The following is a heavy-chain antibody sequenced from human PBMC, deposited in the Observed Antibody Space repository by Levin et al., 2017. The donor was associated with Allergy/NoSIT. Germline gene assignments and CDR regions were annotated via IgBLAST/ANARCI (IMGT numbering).Heavy chain of an antibody. CDR1: GGSISGYY. Sequence: SETLSLTCTVSGGSISGYYWSWIRQPPGKGLEWIGYIYYSGSTNYNPSLKSRVTISVDTSKNQFSLKLSSVTAADTAVYYCARGSAAAGLWWVDSWGQGTLVTVSS. D-gene: IGHD6-13*01. CDR2: IYYSGST. J-gene: IGHJ4*02. CDR3: ARGSAAAGLWWVDS. V-gene: IGHV4-59*01.